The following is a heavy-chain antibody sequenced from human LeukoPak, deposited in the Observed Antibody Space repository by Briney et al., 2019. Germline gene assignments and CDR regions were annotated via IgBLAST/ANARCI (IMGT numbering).Heavy chain of an antibody. D-gene: IGHD3-3*01. CDR3: ARGDFWSGDYTDAFDV. J-gene: IGHJ3*01. Sequence: GGSLRLSCAASGFTLSNYWMSWVRQAPGKGLEWVANIKPDGSEKYCVDSVKGRFSISRDNVRNVLYLQMNNLRAGDTALYYCARGDFWSGDYTDAFDVWGQGTMVTVSA. V-gene: IGHV3-7*04. CDR2: IKPDGSEK. CDR1: GFTLSNYW.